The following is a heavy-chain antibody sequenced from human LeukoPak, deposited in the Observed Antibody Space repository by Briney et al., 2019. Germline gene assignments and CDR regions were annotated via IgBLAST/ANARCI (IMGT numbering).Heavy chain of an antibody. CDR1: GFTFSSYS. CDR3: AREGRGYSGYDSGPFGY. J-gene: IGHJ4*02. V-gene: IGHV3-23*01. CDR2: ISNSGGST. Sequence: PGGSLRLSCAASGFTFSSYSMNWVRQAPGKGLEWVSSISNSGGSTYHADSVKGRFTISRDNSKNTLYLQMNSLRAEDTAVYYCAREGRGYSGYDSGPFGYWGQGTLVTVSS. D-gene: IGHD5-12*01.